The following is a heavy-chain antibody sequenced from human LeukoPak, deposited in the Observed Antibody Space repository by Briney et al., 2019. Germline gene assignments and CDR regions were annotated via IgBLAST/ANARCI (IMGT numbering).Heavy chain of an antibody. Sequence: SETLSLTCTVSGGSLSSGSYYWGWIRQPPGKGLEWSGNIYNSGKTDYNPPLKSRVSISVDTSKNQFSLKLTSVTAADTAVFYCARLLRGGNSGYWFDPWGQGTLLTVSS. V-gene: IGHV4-39*01. CDR1: GGSLSSGSYY. J-gene: IGHJ5*02. CDR2: IYNSGKT. CDR3: ARLLRGGNSGYWFDP. D-gene: IGHD4-23*01.